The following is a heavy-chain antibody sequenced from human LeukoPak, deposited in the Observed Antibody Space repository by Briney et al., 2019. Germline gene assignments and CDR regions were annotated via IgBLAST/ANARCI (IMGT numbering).Heavy chain of an antibody. Sequence: GASVKVSCKASGYTFTDYYIHWVRQAPGQGLEWMGWINPNSGGTNYAQRFQGRVTMTRDTSISTLYMELSSLRSEDTAVYYCARGYSSSWFHYYYYYYMDVWGKGTTVTVSS. V-gene: IGHV1-2*02. CDR2: INPNSGGT. CDR1: GYTFTDYY. CDR3: ARGYSSSWFHYYYYYYMDV. D-gene: IGHD6-13*01. J-gene: IGHJ6*03.